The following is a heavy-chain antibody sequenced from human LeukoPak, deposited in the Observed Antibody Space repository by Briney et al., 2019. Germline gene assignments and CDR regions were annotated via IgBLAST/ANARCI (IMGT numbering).Heavy chain of an antibody. CDR1: GYTFTVYY. J-gene: IGHJ6*02. Sequence: ASVNVSCKASGYTFTVYYMHWVRQAPGQGLEGMGWINPNSGGTNYAQKFQGRVTMTRDTSISTAYMELSRLRSDDTAVYYCASDYSNYYYGMDVWGQGTTVTVSS. D-gene: IGHD4-11*01. CDR2: INPNSGGT. CDR3: ASDYSNYYYGMDV. V-gene: IGHV1-2*02.